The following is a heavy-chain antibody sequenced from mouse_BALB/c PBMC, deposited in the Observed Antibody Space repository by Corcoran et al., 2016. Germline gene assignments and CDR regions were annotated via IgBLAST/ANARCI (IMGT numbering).Heavy chain of an antibody. CDR1: GYTFTSYV. CDR3: AVTYGCRQAWFAY. Sequence: EVQLQQSGPELVKPGASVKMSCKASGYTFTSYVMHWVKQKPGQGIEWIGYINPYNDGTKYNEKFKGKATLTSDKSSSTAYMELSSLTSEDSAVYYCAVTYGCRQAWFAYWGQGTLVTVSA. V-gene: IGHV1S136*01. D-gene: IGHD1-1*01. J-gene: IGHJ3*01. CDR2: INPYNDGT.